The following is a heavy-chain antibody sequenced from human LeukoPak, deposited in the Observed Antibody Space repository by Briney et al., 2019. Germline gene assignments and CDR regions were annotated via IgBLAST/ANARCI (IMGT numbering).Heavy chain of an antibody. Sequence: SETLSLTCTVSGGSISSSSYYWGWIRQPPGTGLEWIGSIYYSGGTYYNPSLKSRVTISVDTSKNQFSLKLSSVTAADTAVYYCARHKSSTFSPDPYYFDYWGQGTLVTVSS. D-gene: IGHD3-16*01. CDR1: GGSISSSSYY. CDR2: IYYSGGT. V-gene: IGHV4-39*01. CDR3: ARHKSSTFSPDPYYFDY. J-gene: IGHJ4*02.